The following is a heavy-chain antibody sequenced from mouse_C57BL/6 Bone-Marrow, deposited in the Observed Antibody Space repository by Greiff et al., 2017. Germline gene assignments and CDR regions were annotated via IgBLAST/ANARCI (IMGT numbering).Heavy chain of an antibody. D-gene: IGHD1-1*01. CDR3: TVLLRSMDY. V-gene: IGHV14-4*01. CDR2: IDPENGDT. Sequence: VQLQQSGAELVRPGASVKLSCTVSGFNIKDDYMHWVKQRPEQGLEWIGWIDPENGDTEYASKFQGKATITADTSSNTAYLQLSSLTSEDTAVYYCTVLLRSMDYWGQGTSVTVSS. CDR1: GFNIKDDY. J-gene: IGHJ4*01.